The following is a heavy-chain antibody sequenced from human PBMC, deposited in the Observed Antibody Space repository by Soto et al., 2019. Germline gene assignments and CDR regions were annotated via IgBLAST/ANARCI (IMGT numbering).Heavy chain of an antibody. CDR3: ARSIAAAGDKTNNWFDP. V-gene: IGHV4-34*01. D-gene: IGHD6-13*01. Sequence: PSETLSLTCAVYGGSFSGYYWSWIRQPPGKGLKWIGEINHSGSTNYNPSLKSRVTISVDTSNNQFSLTLSSVTAADTAVYYCARSIAAAGDKTNNWFDPWGQGTLVTVSS. J-gene: IGHJ5*02. CDR1: GGSFSGYY. CDR2: INHSGST.